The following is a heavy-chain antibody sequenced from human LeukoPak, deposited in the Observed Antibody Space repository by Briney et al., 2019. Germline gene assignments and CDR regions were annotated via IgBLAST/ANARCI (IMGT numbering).Heavy chain of an antibody. J-gene: IGHJ6*02. V-gene: IGHV5-51*01. D-gene: IGHD6-13*01. Sequence: GESLQLSAQASGSTFTSSWIGWARRLPGKGLEWLRIFYSGESDTRYRPSFQGQVTRSADQSISTAYLQGSSLKAPDTAMYYCARLPYPGVASAGSQSHYYGMDVWGQGTTVTVSS. CDR3: ARLPYPGVASAGSQSHYYGMDV. CDR2: FYSGESDT. CDR1: GSTFTSSW.